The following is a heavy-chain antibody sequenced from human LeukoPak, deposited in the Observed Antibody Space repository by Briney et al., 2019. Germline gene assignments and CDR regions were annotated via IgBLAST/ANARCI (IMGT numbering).Heavy chain of an antibody. Sequence: GASVKVSCKASGYTFTSYAMHWVRQAPGQRLEWMGWINAGNGNTKYSQEFQGRVTMTRDTSISTAYVELSRLRSDDTAVYYCARSSRPCSGGSCYLYSYYYHNMDVWGKGTTVTISS. CDR1: GYTFTSYA. J-gene: IGHJ6*03. CDR3: ARSSRPCSGGSCYLYSYYYHNMDV. D-gene: IGHD2-15*01. V-gene: IGHV1-3*01. CDR2: INAGNGNT.